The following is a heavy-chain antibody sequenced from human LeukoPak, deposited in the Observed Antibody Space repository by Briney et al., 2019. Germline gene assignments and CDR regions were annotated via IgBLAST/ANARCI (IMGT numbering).Heavy chain of an antibody. D-gene: IGHD2-21*02. J-gene: IGHJ4*02. CDR1: GFTFSSYG. V-gene: IGHV3-33*01. Sequence: RRSLRLSCVASGFTFSSYGMHWVRQAPGKGLEWVAVIWYDGSNKYYADSVKGRFTISRDNSKNTLYLQMNSLRAEDTAVYYCARDRERGDWYSYYFDYWGQGTLVTVSS. CDR2: IWYDGSNK. CDR3: ARDRERGDWYSYYFDY.